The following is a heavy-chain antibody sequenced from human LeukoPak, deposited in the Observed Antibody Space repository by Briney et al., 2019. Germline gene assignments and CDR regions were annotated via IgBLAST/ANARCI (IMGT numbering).Heavy chain of an antibody. CDR1: RFPLSNYW. Sequence: GGSLRLSCAASRFPLSNYWMSGVRQAPGKGRAWVANIKQDGSETYYVDSVKGRFTISRDNAKNSLSLQMNSLRAEDTAVYYCARQRGSGCLDYWGQGTLVTVSS. V-gene: IGHV3-7*01. CDR2: IKQDGSET. J-gene: IGHJ4*02. CDR3: ARQRGSGCLDY. D-gene: IGHD6-19*01.